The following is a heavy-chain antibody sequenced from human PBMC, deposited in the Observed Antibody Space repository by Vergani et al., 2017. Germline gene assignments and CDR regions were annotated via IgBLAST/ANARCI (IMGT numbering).Heavy chain of an antibody. V-gene: IGHV3-48*01. D-gene: IGHD3-10*01. J-gene: IGHJ4*02. CDR1: GFTFSSYS. Sequence: EVQLVESGGGLVQPGGSLRLSCAASGFTFSSYSMNWVRQAPGKGLEWVSYISSSSSTIYYADSVKGRFTISRDNAKNSLYLQMNSLRAEDTAVYYCAXPGSSGSYYFYFDYWGQGTLVTVSS. CDR2: ISSSSSTI. CDR3: AXPGSSGSYYFYFDY.